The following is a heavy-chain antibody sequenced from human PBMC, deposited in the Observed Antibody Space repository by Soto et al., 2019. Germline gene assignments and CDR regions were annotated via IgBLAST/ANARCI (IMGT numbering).Heavy chain of an antibody. V-gene: IGHV4-39*07. CDR1: GGYISSSSYY. D-gene: IGHD6-13*01. Sequence: SETLSLTCTVSGGYISSSSYYWGWIRQPPGKGLEWIGSIYYSGSTYYNPSLKSRVTISVDTSKNTLYLQMNSLRAEDTAVYYCAKDPQQLIVYFDYWGQGNQVTVSS. CDR3: AKDPQQLIVYFDY. J-gene: IGHJ4*02. CDR2: IYYSGST.